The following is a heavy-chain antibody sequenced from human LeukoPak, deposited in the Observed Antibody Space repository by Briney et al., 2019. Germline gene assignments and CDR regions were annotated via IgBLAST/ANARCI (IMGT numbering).Heavy chain of an antibody. D-gene: IGHD3-22*01. V-gene: IGHV3-30*18. CDR2: ISYDGSNK. CDR1: GFTFSSCG. Sequence: PGRSLRLSCAASGFTFSSCGMHWVRQAPGKGLEWVAVISYDGSNKYYADSVKGRFTISRDNSKNTLYLQMNSLRAEDTAVYYCAKLTDYYDSSGQDYWGQGTLVTVSS. CDR3: AKLTDYYDSSGQDY. J-gene: IGHJ4*02.